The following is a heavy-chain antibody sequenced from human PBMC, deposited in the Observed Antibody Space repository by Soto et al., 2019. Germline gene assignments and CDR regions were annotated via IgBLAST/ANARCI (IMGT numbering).Heavy chain of an antibody. CDR2: LYNTGST. V-gene: IGHV4-59*01. CDR3: ARDLWGYCGTDCYPLEV. Sequence: SETLSLTCTVSGGSISRYYWSWIRQTPGKGLEWIGYLYNTGSTIYNPSLESRVTISVDTSKNQFSLKLNSVTAADTAVYYCARDLWGYCGTDCYPLEVWGPGTTVTVS. D-gene: IGHD2-21*02. CDR1: GGSISRYY. J-gene: IGHJ6*02.